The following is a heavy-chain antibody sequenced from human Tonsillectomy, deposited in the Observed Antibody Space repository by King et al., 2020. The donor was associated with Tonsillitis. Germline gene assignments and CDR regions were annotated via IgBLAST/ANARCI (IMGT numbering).Heavy chain of an antibody. CDR1: GGTFSNYA. Sequence: VQLVESGAEVKKPGSSVKVSCKASGGTFSNYAVSWVRQAPGQGLEWMGGIIPIFGTTNYAQKFQDRVTITADESTRTAYMELSSLRSEDTAVYYCARAREQMTLGNQYFEYSGQGTLLTVSS. J-gene: IGHJ4*02. CDR2: IIPIFGTT. D-gene: IGHD1/OR15-1a*01. CDR3: ARAREQMTLGNQYFEY. V-gene: IGHV1-69*01.